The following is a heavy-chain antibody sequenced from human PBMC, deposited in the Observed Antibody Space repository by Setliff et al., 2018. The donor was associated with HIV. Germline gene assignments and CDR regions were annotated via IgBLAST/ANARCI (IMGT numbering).Heavy chain of an antibody. CDR3: AKNLYRSPWSPLDY. CDR1: GFTFSSYG. D-gene: IGHD6-19*01. CDR2: IRYDASYR. Sequence: GSLRLSCAASGFTFSSYGMHWVRQAPGEGLEWVAFIRYDASYRYYADSVKGRFTISRDNSKNTLYLQMNSLRAEDTAVYFCAKNLYRSPWSPLDYWGQGTLVTVSS. J-gene: IGHJ4*02. V-gene: IGHV3-30*02.